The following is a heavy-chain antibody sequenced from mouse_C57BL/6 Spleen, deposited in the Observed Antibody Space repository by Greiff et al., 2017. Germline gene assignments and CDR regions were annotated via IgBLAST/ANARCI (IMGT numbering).Heavy chain of an antibody. CDR3: ASLSGSDYGYFDV. Sequence: QVQLQQSGAELVRPGTSVKMSCKASGYTFTNYWLGWAKQRPGHGLEWIGDIYPGGGYTNYNAKFQGKATLTADTSSSTAYMQFSSLTSEDSAIYYCASLSGSDYGYFDVWGTGTTVTVSS. CDR2: IYPGGGYT. J-gene: IGHJ1*03. V-gene: IGHV1-63*01. CDR1: GYTFTNYW. D-gene: IGHD3-1*01.